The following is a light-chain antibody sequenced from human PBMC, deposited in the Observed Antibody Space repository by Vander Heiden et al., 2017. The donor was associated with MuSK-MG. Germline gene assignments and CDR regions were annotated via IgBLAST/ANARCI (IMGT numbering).Light chain of an antibody. V-gene: IGKV4-1*01. J-gene: IGKJ5*01. CDR3: QQDDNVPIT. Sequence: DIVMTQSPDSLAVSLGERATINCKSSQSVLYSSNNKNYLAWYQQKPGQPPKMLIYWASTRESGVPDRFSGSGSGTDFTLTINSLQAEDVAVYYCQQDDNVPITFGQGTLLDIK. CDR1: QSVLYSSNNKNY. CDR2: WAS.